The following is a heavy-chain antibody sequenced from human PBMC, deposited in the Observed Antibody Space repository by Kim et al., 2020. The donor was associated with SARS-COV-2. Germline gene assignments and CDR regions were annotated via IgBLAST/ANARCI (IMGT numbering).Heavy chain of an antibody. D-gene: IGHD3-10*01. V-gene: IGHV3-30-3*01. Sequence: GGSLRLSCLASGFTFNFYDMHWVRQAPGKGLQWVAVVSYDGNNKFYADSLMGRFTISRDNSKNTLYLQMNSLRADDTAIYYCTREGTTVRGDHYYYYGMDVWGQGTTVTVPS. CDR2: VSYDGNNK. J-gene: IGHJ6*02. CDR1: GFTFNFYD. CDR3: TREGTTVRGDHYYYYGMDV.